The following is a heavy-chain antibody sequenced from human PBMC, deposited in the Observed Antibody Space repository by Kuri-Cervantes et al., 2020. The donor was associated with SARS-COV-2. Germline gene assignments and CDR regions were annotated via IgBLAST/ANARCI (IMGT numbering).Heavy chain of an antibody. Sequence: SQTLSLTCAVYGGSFSGYYWSWIRQPPGKGLEWIGEIDHSGSTNYNPSLKSRVTISVDTSKNQFSLKLSSVTAADTAVYYCARHRWFDPWGQGTLVTVSS. CDR2: IDHSGST. J-gene: IGHJ5*02. CDR1: GGSFSGYY. V-gene: IGHV4-34*01. D-gene: IGHD1-14*01. CDR3: ARHRWFDP.